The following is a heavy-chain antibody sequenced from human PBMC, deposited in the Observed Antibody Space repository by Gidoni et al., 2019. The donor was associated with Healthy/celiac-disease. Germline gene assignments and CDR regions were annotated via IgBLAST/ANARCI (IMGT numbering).Heavy chain of an antibody. CDR2: ISYDGSNK. CDR1: GFTFSSYA. J-gene: IGHJ4*02. Sequence: QVQLVESGGGVVQPGRSLRLSCPASGFTFSSYAMHWVRQAPGKGLEWVAVISYDGSNKYYADSVKGRFTISRDNSKNTLYLQMNSLRAEDTAVYYCARKEVELLYFDYWGQGTLVTVSS. V-gene: IGHV3-30*04. D-gene: IGHD1-26*01. CDR3: ARKEVELLYFDY.